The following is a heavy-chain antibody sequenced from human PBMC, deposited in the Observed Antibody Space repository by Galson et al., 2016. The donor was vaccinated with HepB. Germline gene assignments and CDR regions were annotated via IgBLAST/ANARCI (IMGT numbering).Heavy chain of an antibody. Sequence: SLRLSCAASGFIFRTYAMHWVRQAPGKGLEYVSGISSKGSSTYYADSVKGRFSISRDNSKNTLYLQMSSLRAEETAVYYCVKVGTTGDFFYYMDVWGKGTTVTVSS. V-gene: IGHV3-64D*06. CDR1: GFIFRTYA. J-gene: IGHJ6*03. CDR3: VKVGTTGDFFYYMDV. CDR2: ISSKGSST. D-gene: IGHD1-7*01.